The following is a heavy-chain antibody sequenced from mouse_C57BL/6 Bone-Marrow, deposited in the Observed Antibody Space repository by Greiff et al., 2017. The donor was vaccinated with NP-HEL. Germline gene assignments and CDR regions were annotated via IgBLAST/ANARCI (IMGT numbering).Heavy chain of an antibody. CDR1: GYTFTSYG. Sequence: VQRVESGAELARPGASVKLSCKASGYTFTSYGISWVKQRTGQGLEWIGEIYPRSGNTYYNEKFKGKATLTADKSSSTAYMELRSLTSEDSAVYFCARYGTTVVAHWYFDVWGTGTTVTVSS. CDR2: IYPRSGNT. D-gene: IGHD1-1*01. J-gene: IGHJ1*03. V-gene: IGHV1-81*01. CDR3: ARYGTTVVAHWYFDV.